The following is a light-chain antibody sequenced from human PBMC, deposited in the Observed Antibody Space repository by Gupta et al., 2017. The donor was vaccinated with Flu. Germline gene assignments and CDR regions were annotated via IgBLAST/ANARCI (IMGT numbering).Light chain of an antibody. CDR3: SSYAGNTYV. CDR2: EVS. CDR1: SSDVGGYDY. Sequence: QAALTQPPSAYGSPGQSVTISCTGTSSDVGGYDYVSWYQQHPGKAPKVMIYEVSKRPSGVPDRFSGSKSGNSASLTVSGLQAEDEADYYCSSYAGNTYVFGTGTKVTVL. V-gene: IGLV2-8*01. J-gene: IGLJ1*01.